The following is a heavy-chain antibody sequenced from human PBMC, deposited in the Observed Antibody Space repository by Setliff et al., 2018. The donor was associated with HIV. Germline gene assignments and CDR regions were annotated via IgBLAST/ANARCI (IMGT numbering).Heavy chain of an antibody. D-gene: IGHD3-10*01. CDR1: GDSIGDYY. CDR2: VYASAYS. CDR3: ARDWVTRSNYYGSGSPWYFDF. Sequence: SETLSLTCTVSGDSIGDYYWNWIRQPAGKGLEWIGRVYASAYSNYNPSLKSRVTMSVDTSQNQFSLKLRSVNAADTAVYYCARDWVTRSNYYGSGSPWYFDFCGRGILVTVSS. J-gene: IGHJ2*01. V-gene: IGHV4-4*07.